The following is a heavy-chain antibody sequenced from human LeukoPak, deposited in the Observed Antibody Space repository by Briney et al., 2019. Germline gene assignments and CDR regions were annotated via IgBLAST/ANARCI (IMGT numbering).Heavy chain of an antibody. CDR3: ATTAYYDFWSGYYISGPSAEYFQH. J-gene: IGHJ1*01. V-gene: IGHV4-59*01. Sequence: PSETLSLTCTVSGGSISSYYWSWIRQPPGKGLEWIGYIYYSGSTTYNPSLKSRVTISVDTSKNQFSLKLSSVTAADTAVYYCATTAYYDFWSGYYISGPSAEYFQHWGQGTLVTVSS. CDR1: GGSISSYY. D-gene: IGHD3-3*01. CDR2: IYYSGST.